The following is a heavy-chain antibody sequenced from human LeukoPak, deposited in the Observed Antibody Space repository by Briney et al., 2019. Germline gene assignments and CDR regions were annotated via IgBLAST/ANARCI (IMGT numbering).Heavy chain of an antibody. V-gene: IGHV1-69*04. D-gene: IGHD3-22*01. CDR3: ARVVEAGLYFDY. CDR1: GGTCSSYA. Sequence: ASVKFSCKASGGTCSSYAISWVRQAPGQWLEWMGRIIPIFGIANYAQKFQGRVTITADKSTSTAYMELSSLRSEDTAVYYCARVVEAGLYFDYWGQGTLVTVSS. CDR2: IIPIFGIA. J-gene: IGHJ4*02.